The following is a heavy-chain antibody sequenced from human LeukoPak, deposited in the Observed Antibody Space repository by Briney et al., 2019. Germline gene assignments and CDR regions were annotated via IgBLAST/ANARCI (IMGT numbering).Heavy chain of an antibody. D-gene: IGHD3-3*01. J-gene: IGHJ4*02. CDR1: GGSISSSSYY. V-gene: IGHV4-39*01. CDR3: ARRTTITIFGVMYQPPRYYFDY. CDR2: IYYSGST. Sequence: PSETLSLTCTVSGGSISSSSYYWGWIRQPPGKGLEWIGSIYYSGSTYYNPSLKSRVTISVDTSKNQFSLKLGSVTAADTAVYYCARRTTITIFGVMYQPPRYYFDYWGQETLVTVSS.